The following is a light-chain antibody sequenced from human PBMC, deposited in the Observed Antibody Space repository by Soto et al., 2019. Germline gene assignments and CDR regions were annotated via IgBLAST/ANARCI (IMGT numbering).Light chain of an antibody. CDR3: SSYTSSSTLVV. Sequence: QSALTQPASVSGSPGQSITISCTGTSSDVGGYNYVSWYQQHPGKAPKHMIYDVSNRPSGGSNRFSGSKSGNTASLTISGLQAEDEADYYCSSYTSSSTLVVFGGGTKLTVL. J-gene: IGLJ2*01. CDR1: SSDVGGYNY. CDR2: DVS. V-gene: IGLV2-14*01.